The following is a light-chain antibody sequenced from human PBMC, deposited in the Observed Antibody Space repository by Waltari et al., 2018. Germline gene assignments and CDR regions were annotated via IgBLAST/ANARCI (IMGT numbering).Light chain of an antibody. V-gene: IGLV2-14*01. CDR3: SSYTAASSWV. Sequence: QSALTQPASVSGSPGQSITISCTGTSGDIGNYKFVSWYQQEPGRAPKLIVYDVSQRPSGVATRFSGSKSGNTASLTISGLQAEDEAEYYCSSYTAASSWVCGGGTKLTVL. CDR2: DVS. J-gene: IGLJ3*02. CDR1: SGDIGNYKF.